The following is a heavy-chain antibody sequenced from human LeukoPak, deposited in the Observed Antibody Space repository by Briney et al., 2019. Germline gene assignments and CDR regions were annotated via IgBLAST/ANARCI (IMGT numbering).Heavy chain of an antibody. CDR1: GGTFSSYA. J-gene: IGHJ5*02. CDR2: ISAYNGNT. V-gene: IGHV1-18*01. CDR3: ARQVGATRKFDP. Sequence: ASVKVSCKASGGTFSSYAISWVRQAPGQGLEWMGWISAYNGNTNYAQKLQGRVTMTTDTSTSTAYMELRSLRSDDTAVYYCARQVGATRKFDPWGQGTLVTVSS. D-gene: IGHD1-26*01.